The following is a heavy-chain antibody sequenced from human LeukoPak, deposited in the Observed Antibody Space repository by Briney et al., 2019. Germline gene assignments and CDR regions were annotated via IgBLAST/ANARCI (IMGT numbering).Heavy chain of an antibody. Sequence: QAGGSLRLSCAASGFTLTNYAMHWVRQPAGEGLEWVSALGTAGDTFYPGSVKGRFSISRDNAKKSLCLQMNSLRVEDTAIYYCARQSTPHGNFDYWGQGTLVTVSS. CDR1: GFTLTNYA. CDR3: ARQSTPHGNFDY. J-gene: IGHJ4*02. D-gene: IGHD5-24*01. V-gene: IGHV3-13*01. CDR2: LGTAGDT.